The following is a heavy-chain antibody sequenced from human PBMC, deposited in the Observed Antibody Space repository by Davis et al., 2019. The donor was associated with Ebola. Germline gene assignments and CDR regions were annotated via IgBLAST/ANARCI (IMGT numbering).Heavy chain of an antibody. CDR3: ARDDWNQNWFDP. J-gene: IGHJ5*02. CDR1: GGTFSSYA. D-gene: IGHD1-1*01. Sequence: SVKVSCKASGGTFSSYAISWVRQAPGQGLEWMGRIIPILGIANYAQKFQGRVTITADKSTSTAYMELSSLRSEDTAVYYCARDDWNQNWFDPWGQGTLVTVSS. V-gene: IGHV1-69*04. CDR2: IIPILGIA.